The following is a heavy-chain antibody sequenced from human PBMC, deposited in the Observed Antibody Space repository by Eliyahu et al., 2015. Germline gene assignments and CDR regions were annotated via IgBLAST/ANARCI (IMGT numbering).Heavy chain of an antibody. CDR2: INSHSGGT. J-gene: IGHJ6*03. D-gene: IGHD5-18*01. V-gene: IGHV1-2*04. CDR3: ARARSYGYPPYYMDV. Sequence: QGHLVQSGAEVKKPGASVKVSCKASGYTFTDYYIHWVRQAPGQGLEWMGWINSHSGGTNYAQDFGGWVTMTRDTSISTAYMELSGLRSDATAVYYCARARSYGYPPYYMDVWGKGTTVTVSS. CDR1: GYTFTDYY.